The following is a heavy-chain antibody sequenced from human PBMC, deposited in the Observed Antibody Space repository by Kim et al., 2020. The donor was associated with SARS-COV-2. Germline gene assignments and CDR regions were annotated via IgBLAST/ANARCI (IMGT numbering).Heavy chain of an antibody. J-gene: IGHJ4*02. Sequence: DAGKGRFTISRDNYRNTIYLQMDSLRAEDTAVYYCAKDTSLSMIVVASFDCWGQGTLVTVSS. D-gene: IGHD3-22*01. CDR3: AKDTSLSMIVVASFDC. V-gene: IGHV3-23*01.